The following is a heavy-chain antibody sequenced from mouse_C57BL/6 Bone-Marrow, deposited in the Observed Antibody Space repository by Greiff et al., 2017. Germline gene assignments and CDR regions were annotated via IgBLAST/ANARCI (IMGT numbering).Heavy chain of an antibody. V-gene: IGHV5-6*01. D-gene: IGHD2-5*01. CDR2: ISSGGSYT. CDR3: ARHEDYYSNNDYYAMDY. J-gene: IGHJ4*01. CDR1: GFTFSSYG. Sequence: EVMLVESGGDLVKPGGSLKLSCAASGFTFSSYGMSWVRQTPDKRLEWVATISSGGSYTYYPDSVKGRFTISRDNAKNTLYLQMSSLKSEDTAMYYCARHEDYYSNNDYYAMDYWGQGTSVTVSS.